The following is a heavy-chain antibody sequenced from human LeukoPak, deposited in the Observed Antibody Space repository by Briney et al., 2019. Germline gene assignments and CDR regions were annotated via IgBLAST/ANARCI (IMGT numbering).Heavy chain of an antibody. V-gene: IGHV4-38-2*02. Sequence: KTSATLSITCTVSGYSISSGCYWGWIRQPPGKWLEWLGGIYHSGSAYYNPSLNSRVTISVDTSKNQFSLKLSSVPAADTAVYYCAIYGTTRGGLDYWGLGTLVTVSS. CDR3: AIYGTTRGGLDY. J-gene: IGHJ4*02. CDR2: IYHSGSA. D-gene: IGHD2/OR15-2a*01. CDR1: GYSISSGCY.